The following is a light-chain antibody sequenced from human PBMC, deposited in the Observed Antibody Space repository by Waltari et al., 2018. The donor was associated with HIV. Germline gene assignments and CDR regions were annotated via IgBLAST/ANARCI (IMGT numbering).Light chain of an antibody. Sequence: QSVLTQPPSVSGTPGQTVTISCSGSTPNIETEALYWYQQLPGTAPKLLIYRNYKRPSGVSDRFSCSKPGASASLVISGLRSEDEAHYYCVSYDSRLDERLFGGGTKLTVL. CDR3: VSYDSRLDERL. CDR2: RNY. CDR1: TPNIETEA. V-gene: IGLV1-47*01. J-gene: IGLJ3*02.